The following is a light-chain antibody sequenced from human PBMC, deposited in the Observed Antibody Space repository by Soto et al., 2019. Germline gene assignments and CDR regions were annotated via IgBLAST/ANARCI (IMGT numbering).Light chain of an antibody. Sequence: EIVLTQSPGTLSLSPGERATLSCVASQSVSSSYLAWYQQKPGQAPRLLIYGASSRATGIPDRFSGSGSGTDFTLTISRLEPEDFAVYYCQQYGSSWTFGQGTKVDI. V-gene: IGKV3-20*01. J-gene: IGKJ1*01. CDR1: QSVSSSY. CDR3: QQYGSSWT. CDR2: GAS.